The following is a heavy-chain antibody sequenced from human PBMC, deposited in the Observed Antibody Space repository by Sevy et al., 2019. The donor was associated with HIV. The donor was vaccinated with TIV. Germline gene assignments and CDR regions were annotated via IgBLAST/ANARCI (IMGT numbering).Heavy chain of an antibody. CDR1: GGSLSGYQ. J-gene: IGHJ4*02. Sequence: SETLSLGCTVSGGSLSGYQWNWIRQPPGKGLEWVGFIYDSGRTKYNPSLKSPVTITIDTSKNQFYLNLNSVTTADTGVYYCARSFNNYDRRVNQIGLDYWGQGTLVTVSS. CDR2: IYDSGRT. D-gene: IGHD3-22*01. V-gene: IGHV4-59*01. CDR3: ARSFNNYDRRVNQIGLDY.